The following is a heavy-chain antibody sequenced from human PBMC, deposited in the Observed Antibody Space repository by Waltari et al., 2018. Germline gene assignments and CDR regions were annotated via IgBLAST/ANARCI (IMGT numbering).Heavy chain of an antibody. D-gene: IGHD2-15*01. Sequence: EVQLVESGGGLVQPGGSLRLSCAASGFTFSSYAMSWVRQAPGKGLEWVANIKQDGSEKYYVDSVKGRFTISRDNAKNSLYLQMNSLRAEDTAVYYCARDWGVYCSGGSCYRVSMDVWGQGTTVTVSS. CDR1: GFTFSSYA. CDR2: IKQDGSEK. V-gene: IGHV3-7*01. CDR3: ARDWGVYCSGGSCYRVSMDV. J-gene: IGHJ6*02.